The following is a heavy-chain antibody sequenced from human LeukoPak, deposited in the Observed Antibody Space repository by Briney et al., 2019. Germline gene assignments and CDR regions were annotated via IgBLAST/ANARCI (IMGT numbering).Heavy chain of an antibody. J-gene: IGHJ6*02. D-gene: IGHD3-10*01. CDR1: GFTISSNY. CDR3: ARELVSVTMVRGVPPYYYYYGMDV. V-gene: IGHV3-66*01. Sequence: GGSLRLSCAASGFTISSNYMSWVRQAPGKGLEWVSVIDSGGSTYYADSVKGRFTISRDNSKNTLYLQMNSLRAEDTAVYYCARELVSVTMVRGVPPYYYYYGMDVWGQGTTVTVSS. CDR2: IDSGGST.